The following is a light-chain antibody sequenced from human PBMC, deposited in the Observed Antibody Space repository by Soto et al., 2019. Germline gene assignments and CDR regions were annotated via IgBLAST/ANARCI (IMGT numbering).Light chain of an antibody. J-gene: IGKJ1*01. CDR3: QQYNNWPWT. Sequence: EIVLTQSPGTLSVSPGERATLSCRASQSVSSKLAWYQQKPGQAPRLLFYGASTGATGIPARFSGSGSETEFTLSISSLQSEDFVVYYCQQYNNWPWTFGQGTKVEIK. CDR1: QSVSSK. V-gene: IGKV3-15*01. CDR2: GAS.